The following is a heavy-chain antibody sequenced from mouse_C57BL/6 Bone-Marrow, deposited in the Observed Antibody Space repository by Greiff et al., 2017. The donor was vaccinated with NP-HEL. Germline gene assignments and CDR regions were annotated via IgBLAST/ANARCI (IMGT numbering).Heavy chain of an antibody. Sequence: VQLQQSGAELVKPGASVKISCKASGYTFTDYYINWVKQRPGQGLEWIGKIGPGSGSTYYNEKFKGKATLTADKSSSTAYMQLSSLTSEDSAVYFCAIFYYYGSSPTYWYFDVWGTGTTVTVSS. V-gene: IGHV1-77*01. CDR3: AIFYYYGSSPTYWYFDV. CDR1: GYTFTDYY. CDR2: IGPGSGST. D-gene: IGHD1-1*01. J-gene: IGHJ1*03.